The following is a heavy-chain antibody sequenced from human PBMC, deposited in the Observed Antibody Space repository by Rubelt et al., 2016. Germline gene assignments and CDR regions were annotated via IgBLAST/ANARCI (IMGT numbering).Heavy chain of an antibody. D-gene: IGHD6-19*01. CDR2: IYYSGSP. V-gene: IGHV4-59*08. CDR3: ARRGVGQWLDFDY. CDR1: GGSISSYY. J-gene: IGHJ4*02. Sequence: QVQLQESGPGLVKPSETLSLTCTVSGGSISSYYWSWIRQPPGKGLEWIGYIYYSGSPNYNPSLKSRVTISVDTSKNQFSLKLSSVTAADTAVYYCARRGVGQWLDFDYWGQGTLVTVSS.